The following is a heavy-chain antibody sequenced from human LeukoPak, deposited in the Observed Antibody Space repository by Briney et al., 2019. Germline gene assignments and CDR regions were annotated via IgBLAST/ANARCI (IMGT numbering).Heavy chain of an antibody. D-gene: IGHD4-17*01. CDR1: GFTFSSYS. Sequence: GGSLRLSCAASGFTFSSYSMNWVRQAPGKGLEWVSAISGDSRYIYYADSVRGRFTISRDNAENSLYLQMNSLRAEDTAVYYCARDLEDYGDYGLPNAFDIWGQGTMVTVSS. CDR3: ARDLEDYGDYGLPNAFDI. CDR2: ISGDSRYI. J-gene: IGHJ3*02. V-gene: IGHV3-21*01.